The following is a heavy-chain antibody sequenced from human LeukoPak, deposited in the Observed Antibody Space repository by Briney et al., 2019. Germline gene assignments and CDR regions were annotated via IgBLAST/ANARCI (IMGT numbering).Heavy chain of an antibody. D-gene: IGHD3-3*01. CDR3: AREEKALTIFVLFDP. V-gene: IGHV1-69*04. CDR2: IIPILGIA. Sequence: ASVKVSCKASGGTFSSYAISWVRQAPGQGLEWMGRIIPILGIANYAQKFQGRVTITADKSTSTAYMELSSLRSEDTAVYYCAREEKALTIFVLFDPWGQGTLVTVSS. J-gene: IGHJ5*02. CDR1: GGTFSSYA.